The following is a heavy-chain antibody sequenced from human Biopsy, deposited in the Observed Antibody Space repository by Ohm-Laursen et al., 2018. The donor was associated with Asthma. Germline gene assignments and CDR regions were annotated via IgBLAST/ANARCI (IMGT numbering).Heavy chain of an antibody. CDR2: MYHSGSP. J-gene: IGHJ4*02. V-gene: IGHV4-39*01. CDR1: GGSITSSSYY. D-gene: IGHD3-22*01. CDR3: VRHQYSSSWSTFDY. Sequence: SDTLSLTCTVSGGSITSSSYYWGWIRQPPGKGMEWIGSMYHSGSPYYHPSLKSRAIISVDTSKNQLSLKMSSVTAADTAVYFCVRHQYSSSWSTFDYWGQGALVTVSS.